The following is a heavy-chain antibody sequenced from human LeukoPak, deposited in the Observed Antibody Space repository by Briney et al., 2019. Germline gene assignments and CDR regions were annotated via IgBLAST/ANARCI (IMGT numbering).Heavy chain of an antibody. J-gene: IGHJ5*02. Sequence: SGTLSLTCAVSGGSVTSTNWWTWVRQPPGKGLEWIGEVHLDGRTNYNPSLTGRLTLSVDLYENHISLKLTSVTAADTAVYYCAATDIAAAGTWLDPWGQGTLVTVSS. V-gene: IGHV4-4*02. CDR1: GGSVTSTNW. D-gene: IGHD6-13*01. CDR2: VHLDGRT. CDR3: AATDIAAAGTWLDP.